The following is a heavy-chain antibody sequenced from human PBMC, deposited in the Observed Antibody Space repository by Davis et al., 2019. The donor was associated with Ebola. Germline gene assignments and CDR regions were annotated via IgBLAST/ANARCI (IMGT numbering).Heavy chain of an antibody. CDR1: GYTFSGYA. CDR3: ARDPTTVTTIWFDP. CDR2: INAYNGHT. D-gene: IGHD4-17*01. V-gene: IGHV1-18*01. Sequence: AASVTVSCKTSGYTFSGYAISWVRQAPGQGLEWIGRINAYNGHTNYAQNFQGRVTVSTDTSTSIAYMELRSLRSDDTALYYCARDPTTVTTIWFDPWGQGTLVTVSS. J-gene: IGHJ5*02.